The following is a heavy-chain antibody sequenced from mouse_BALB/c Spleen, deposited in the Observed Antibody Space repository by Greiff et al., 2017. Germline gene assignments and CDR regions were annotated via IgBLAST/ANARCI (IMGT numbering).Heavy chain of an antibody. Sequence: EVKLMESGGGLVQPGGSLKLSCAASGFTFSSYTLSWVRQTPEKRLEWVAYISNGGGSTYYPDTVKGRFTISRDNAKNTLYLQMSSLKSEDTAMYYCARHYYGSSSYWYFDVWGAGTTVTVSS. V-gene: IGHV5-12-2*01. CDR1: GFTFSSYT. J-gene: IGHJ1*01. CDR3: ARHYYGSSSYWYFDV. CDR2: ISNGGGST. D-gene: IGHD1-1*01.